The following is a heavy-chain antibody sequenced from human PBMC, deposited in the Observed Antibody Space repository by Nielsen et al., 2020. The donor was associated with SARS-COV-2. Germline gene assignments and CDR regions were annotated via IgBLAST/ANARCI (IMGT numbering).Heavy chain of an antibody. CDR2: ISGSGGST. Sequence: WIRQPPGKGLEWVSAISGSGGSTYYADSVKGRFTISRDNAKNSLYLQMNSLRAEDTAVYYCARLESSSWYWSYWGQGTLVTVSS. D-gene: IGHD6-13*01. CDR3: ARLESSSWYWSY. J-gene: IGHJ4*02. V-gene: IGHV3-23*01.